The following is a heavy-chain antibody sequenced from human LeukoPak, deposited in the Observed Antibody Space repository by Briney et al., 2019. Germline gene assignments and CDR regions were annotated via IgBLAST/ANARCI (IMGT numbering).Heavy chain of an antibody. CDR3: NGYCSSASCYSDMDV. CDR1: GFTFDDHE. Sequence: PGGSLRLSRVASGFTFDDHEMSWVRQAPGKGLEWVSGINWNGGSTGYVDSVKGRFTISRDNAKNSLYLQMNSLRAEDTALYYCNGYCSSASCYSDMDVWGQGTTVIVSS. D-gene: IGHD2-2*02. CDR2: INWNGGST. J-gene: IGHJ6*02. V-gene: IGHV3-20*04.